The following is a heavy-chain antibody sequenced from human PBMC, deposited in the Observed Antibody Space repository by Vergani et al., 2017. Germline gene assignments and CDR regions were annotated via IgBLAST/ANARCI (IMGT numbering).Heavy chain of an antibody. CDR2: ISNDGRHT. CDR3: ARDLYYDSSGFDY. CDR1: GFIFQNYT. J-gene: IGHJ4*02. D-gene: IGHD3-22*01. V-gene: IGHV3-30*04. Sequence: QVNLVGSGGGVVQPGRSLRLSCATYGFIFQNYTMHWVRQAPGKGLEWVALISNDGRHTYYADSVRGRFSISRDNSKNTLYLQMNSLRAEDTAVYYCARDLYYDSSGFDYWGQGTLVTVSS.